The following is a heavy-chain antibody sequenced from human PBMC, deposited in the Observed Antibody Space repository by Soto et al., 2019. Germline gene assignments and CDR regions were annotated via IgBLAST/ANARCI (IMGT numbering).Heavy chain of an antibody. D-gene: IGHD4-17*01. CDR2: IWYDGSNK. Sequence: VQLVESGGGVVQPGRSLRLSCAASGFTFSSYGMHWVRQAPGKGLEWVAVIWYDGSNKYYADSVKGRFTISRDNSKNTLYLQMNSLRAEDTAVYYCARDYGDYGRLYFDLWGRGTLVTVSS. J-gene: IGHJ2*01. V-gene: IGHV3-33*01. CDR1: GFTFSSYG. CDR3: ARDYGDYGRLYFDL.